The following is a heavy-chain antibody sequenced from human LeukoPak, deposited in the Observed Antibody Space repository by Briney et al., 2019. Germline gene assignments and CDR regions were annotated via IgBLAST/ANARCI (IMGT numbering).Heavy chain of an antibody. Sequence: SETLSLTCTVSGGSISRGDYYWSWIRQPPGKGLEWIGYIYYSGSTYYNPSLKSRVTISVDTSKNQFSLKLSSVTAADTAVYYCARGDYYYGMDVWGQGTTVTVSS. CDR2: IYYSGST. CDR3: ARGDYYYGMDV. V-gene: IGHV4-30-4*01. CDR1: GGSISRGDYY. J-gene: IGHJ6*02.